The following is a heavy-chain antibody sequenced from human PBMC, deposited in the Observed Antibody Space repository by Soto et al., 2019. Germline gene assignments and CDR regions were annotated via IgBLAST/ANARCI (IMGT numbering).Heavy chain of an antibody. J-gene: IGHJ4*02. CDR3: AKDRDIAAAGYYFDY. V-gene: IGHV3-30*18. CDR1: GFIFSNYG. Sequence: QVQLVQSGGGVVQPGRSLRLSCAASGFIFSNYGMHWVRQAPGKGLEWVAVISSDGNDKYYADSVKGRFTISRDNSKNTLYLKMNSLRAEDTAVYYCAKDRDIAAAGYYFDYWGQGTLVTVSS. D-gene: IGHD6-13*01. CDR2: ISSDGNDK.